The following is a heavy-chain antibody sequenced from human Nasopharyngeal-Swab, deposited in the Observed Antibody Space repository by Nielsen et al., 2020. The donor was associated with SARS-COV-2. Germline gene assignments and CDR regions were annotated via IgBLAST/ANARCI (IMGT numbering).Heavy chain of an antibody. V-gene: IGHV3-21*01. Sequence: WIRQPPGKGLEWVSSISSSSSYIYYADSVKGRFTISRDNAKNSLYLQMNSLRAEDTAVYYCARERYSGSYDYWGQGTLVTVSS. CDR3: ARERYSGSYDY. CDR2: ISSSSSYI. D-gene: IGHD1-26*01. J-gene: IGHJ4*02.